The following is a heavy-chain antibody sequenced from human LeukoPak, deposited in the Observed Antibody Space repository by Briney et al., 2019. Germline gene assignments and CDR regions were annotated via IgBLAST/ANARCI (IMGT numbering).Heavy chain of an antibody. CDR3: ARDGGLRYFDWLLPAYFQH. V-gene: IGHV3-21*01. J-gene: IGHJ1*01. CDR1: GFTFSSYS. D-gene: IGHD3-9*01. Sequence: PGGSLRLSCAASGFTFSSYSMNWVRQAPGKGLEWVSSISSSSSYIYYADSVKGRFTISRDNAKNSLYLQMNSLRAEDTAVYYCARDGGLRYFDWLLPAYFQHWGQGTLVTVSS. CDR2: ISSSSSYI.